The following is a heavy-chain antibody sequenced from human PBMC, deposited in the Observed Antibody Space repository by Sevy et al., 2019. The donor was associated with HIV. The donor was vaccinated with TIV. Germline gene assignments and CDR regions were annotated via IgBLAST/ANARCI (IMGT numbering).Heavy chain of an antibody. CDR3: ARGPTVVRIDY. CDR2: IYYSGST. Sequence: SDTLSLTCTVSGGSISSGGYYWSWIRQHPGKGLEWIGYIYYSGSTYYNPSLKSRVTISVDTSKNQFSLKLSSVTAADTAVYYCARGPTVVRIDYWGQGTLVTVSS. D-gene: IGHD4-17*01. CDR1: GGSISSGGYY. J-gene: IGHJ4*02. V-gene: IGHV4-31*03.